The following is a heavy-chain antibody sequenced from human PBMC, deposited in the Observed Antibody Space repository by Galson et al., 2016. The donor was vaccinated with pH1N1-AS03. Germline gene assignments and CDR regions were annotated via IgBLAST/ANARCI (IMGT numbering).Heavy chain of an antibody. CDR2: IFHSGST. J-gene: IGHJ4*02. D-gene: IGHD1-26*01. Sequence: TLSLTCTVSGGSISSGGYYWNWIRQNPGKGLEWIGYIFHSGSTYYNPSLESLVSISVDTSKNQFSLKLKSVTAADTAVYYCARQDSGAYYLDSWGPGTLVTASS. CDR3: ARQDSGAYYLDS. V-gene: IGHV4-31*01. CDR1: GGSISSGGYY.